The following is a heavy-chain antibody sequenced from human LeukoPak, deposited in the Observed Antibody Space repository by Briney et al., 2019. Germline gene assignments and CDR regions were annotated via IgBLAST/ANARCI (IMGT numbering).Heavy chain of an antibody. CDR1: GFTFDDYI. Sequence: GGSLRLSCAASGFTFDDYIMHWVQQAPGKGLEWVSGISWNSGSIGYADSVKGRFTISRDNAKNSLYLQMNSLRAEDTALYYCAKVLAGYYYHGMDVWGQGTTVTVSS. V-gene: IGHV3-9*01. CDR2: ISWNSGSI. CDR3: AKVLAGYYYHGMDV. D-gene: IGHD6-25*01. J-gene: IGHJ6*02.